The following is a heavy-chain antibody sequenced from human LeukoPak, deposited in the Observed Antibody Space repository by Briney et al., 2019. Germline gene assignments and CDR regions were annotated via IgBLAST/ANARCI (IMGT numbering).Heavy chain of an antibody. D-gene: IGHD6-19*01. CDR2: ISSSSSYT. Sequence: PGGSLRLSCAAPGFTFSDYYMSWIRQAPGKGLEWVSYISSSSSYTNYADSVKGRFTISRDNAKNSLYLQMNSLRAEDTAVYYCARDSVAGLDYWGQGTLVTVSS. V-gene: IGHV3-11*06. J-gene: IGHJ4*02. CDR1: GFTFSDYY. CDR3: ARDSVAGLDY.